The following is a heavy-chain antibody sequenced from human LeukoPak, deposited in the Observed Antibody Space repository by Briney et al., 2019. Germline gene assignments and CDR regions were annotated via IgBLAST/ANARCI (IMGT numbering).Heavy chain of an antibody. CDR1: GGSISSYY. CDR3: EVMATTPN. CDR2: INHSGST. D-gene: IGHD2-21*01. Sequence: PSETLSLTCTVSGGSISSYYWSWIRQPPGKGLEWIGEINHSGSTNYNPSLKSRVTISVDTSKNQFSLKLSSVTAADTAVYYCEVMATTPNWGQGTLVTVSS. V-gene: IGHV4-34*01. J-gene: IGHJ4*02.